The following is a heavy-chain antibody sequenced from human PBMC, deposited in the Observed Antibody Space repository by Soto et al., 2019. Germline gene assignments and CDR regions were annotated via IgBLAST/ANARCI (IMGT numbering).Heavy chain of an antibody. CDR1: GYTFTSYA. J-gene: IGHJ4*02. CDR2: INAGNGNT. Sequence: ASVKVSCKASGYTFTSYAMHWVRQAPGQRLEWMGWINAGNGNTKYSQKFQGRVTITRDTSASTAYMELSSLRSEDTAVYYCARDGYCSGGSCLGDYWGQGTLVTVSS. V-gene: IGHV1-3*01. CDR3: ARDGYCSGGSCLGDY. D-gene: IGHD2-15*01.